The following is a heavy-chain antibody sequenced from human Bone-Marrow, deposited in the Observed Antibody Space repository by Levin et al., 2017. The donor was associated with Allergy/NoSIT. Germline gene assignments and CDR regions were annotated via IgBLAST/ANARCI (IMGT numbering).Heavy chain of an antibody. V-gene: IGHV3-53*01. D-gene: IGHD2-21*01. J-gene: IGHJ3*02. CDR1: GLSVSSNF. Sequence: AGGSLRLSCVASGLSVSSNFLTWVRQAPGKGLEWISVLYSDGGTYYAASVKGRFTISRDNSQNTLYLQMNSLRAEDTAVYYCARAFVVGGISDAFDIWGHGTMVTVSS. CDR3: ARAFVVGGISDAFDI. CDR2: LYSDGGT.